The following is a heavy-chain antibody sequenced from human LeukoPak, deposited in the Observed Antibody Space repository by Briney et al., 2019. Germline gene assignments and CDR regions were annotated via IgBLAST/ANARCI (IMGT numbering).Heavy chain of an antibody. V-gene: IGHV3-64*01. CDR3: ARGLGIQWAYFDY. Sequence: GGSLRLSCAASGFTFSSHAMHWVRQAPGKGLEYVSAISSNGGSTYYANSVKGRFTISRDNSKNTLYLQMGSLRAEDMAVYYCARGLGIQWAYFDYWGQGTLVTVSS. J-gene: IGHJ4*02. CDR2: ISSNGGST. CDR1: GFTFSSHA. D-gene: IGHD1-26*01.